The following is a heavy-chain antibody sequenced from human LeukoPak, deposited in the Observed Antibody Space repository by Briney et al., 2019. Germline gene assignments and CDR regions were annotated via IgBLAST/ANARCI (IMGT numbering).Heavy chain of an antibody. CDR3: AKVSGLGWHFDY. CDR2: ITTSGSLI. CDR1: GFRFSNYE. V-gene: IGHV3-48*03. D-gene: IGHD1-26*01. J-gene: IGHJ4*02. Sequence: GGPLRLSCAASGFRFSNYEMTWGPRAPGKGLEWVSFITTSGSLIYYADSVKGRFTISRDNAKNSLFLHMNSLRAEDTAVYYCAKVSGLGWHFDYWGQGTLVTVSS.